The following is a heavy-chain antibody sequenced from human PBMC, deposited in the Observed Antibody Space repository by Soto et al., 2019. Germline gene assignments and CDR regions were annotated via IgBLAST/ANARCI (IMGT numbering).Heavy chain of an antibody. CDR3: ARVWLTWNWNYAAFDI. Sequence: SVKFACKASGGTFSSYAISWVRQAPGQGLEWMGGIIPIFGTANYAQKFQGRVTMTADESTSTAYMELSSLRSEDTAVYYCARVWLTWNWNYAAFDIWGQGTMVTVSS. D-gene: IGHD1-7*01. J-gene: IGHJ3*02. CDR2: IIPIFGTA. CDR1: GGTFSSYA. V-gene: IGHV1-69*13.